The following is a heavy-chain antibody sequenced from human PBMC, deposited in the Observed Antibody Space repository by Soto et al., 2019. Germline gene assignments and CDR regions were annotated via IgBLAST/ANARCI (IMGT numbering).Heavy chain of an antibody. CDR1: GYTFTSYG. CDR2: ISAYNGNT. V-gene: IGHV1-18*01. Sequence: GASVKVSCKASGYTFTSYGISWVRQAPGQGLEWMGWISAYNGNTNYAQKLQGRVTMTTDTSTITAYMELRSMRSDDTAVYYCARDLSIIVFDYWGQGTLVTVSS. CDR3: ARDLSIIVFDY. J-gene: IGHJ4*02. D-gene: IGHD3-16*01.